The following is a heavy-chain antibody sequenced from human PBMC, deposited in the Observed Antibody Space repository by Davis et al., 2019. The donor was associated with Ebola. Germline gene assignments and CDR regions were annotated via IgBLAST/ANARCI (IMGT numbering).Heavy chain of an antibody. D-gene: IGHD4-11*01. CDR1: GFTFSSYA. V-gene: IGHV3-23*01. CDR2: ISGSGGST. J-gene: IGHJ4*02. CDR3: TTITMKIRTVTVGY. Sequence: GESLKISCAASGFTFSSYAMSWVRQAPGKGLEWVSAISGSGGSTYYADSVKGRFTISRDNSKNTLYLQMNSLRAEDTAVYYCTTITMKIRTVTVGYWGQGTLVTVSS.